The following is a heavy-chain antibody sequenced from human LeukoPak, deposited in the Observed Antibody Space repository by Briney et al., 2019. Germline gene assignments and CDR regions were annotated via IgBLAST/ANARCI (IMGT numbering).Heavy chain of an antibody. CDR1: GFAFSAYE. Sequence: PGGSLRLSCLASGFAFSAYEMNWVRQAPGKGLEWVSYIAGSDTTTYYADSVKGRFTISRDNAKNSLYLQMNSLRAEDTALYYCTTLGYHLDSWGQGTLATVSS. V-gene: IGHV3-48*03. D-gene: IGHD3-22*01. CDR3: TTLGYHLDS. CDR2: IAGSDTTT. J-gene: IGHJ4*02.